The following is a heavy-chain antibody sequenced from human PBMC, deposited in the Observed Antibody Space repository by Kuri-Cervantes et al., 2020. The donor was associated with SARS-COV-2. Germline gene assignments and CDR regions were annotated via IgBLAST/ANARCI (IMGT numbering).Heavy chain of an antibody. Sequence: LRLSCTVAGTSTSSGYFYWSWTRQPPGECLEWLGYIYFSGYNYYNPSLKSRATISLDTSQNQFTLKLNSVNAAVTAVYYCGRVRDLDWLVDHWGQGTLVTVSS. J-gene: IGHJ4*02. CDR3: GRVRDLDWLVDH. D-gene: IGHD3/OR15-3a*01. V-gene: IGHV4-30-4*01. CDR1: GTSTSSGYFY. CDR2: IYFSGYN.